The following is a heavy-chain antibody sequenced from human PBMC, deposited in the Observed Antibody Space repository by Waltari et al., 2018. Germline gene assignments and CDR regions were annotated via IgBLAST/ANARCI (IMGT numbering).Heavy chain of an antibody. J-gene: IGHJ6*03. CDR1: GGTFSSYA. CDR2: IIPIRGIA. CDR3: ASSLIAAAGTNYMDV. D-gene: IGHD6-13*01. Sequence: QVQLVQSGAEVKKPGSSVKVSCKASGGTFSSYAISWVRQAPGQGLEWMGGIIPIRGIANYAQKSQGRVTITADESTSTAYMELSSLRSEDTAVYYCASSLIAAAGTNYMDVWGKGTTVTVSS. V-gene: IGHV1-69*04.